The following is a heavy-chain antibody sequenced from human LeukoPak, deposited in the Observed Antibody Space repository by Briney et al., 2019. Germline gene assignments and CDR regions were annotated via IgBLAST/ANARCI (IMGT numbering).Heavy chain of an antibody. J-gene: IGHJ5*02. Sequence: GGSLRLSCAVSGLTFSSSWMDWVRQAPGKGLEWVASINPDGNKKYSADSVKGRFTISRDNAKNSLYLQMNSLRAEDTAVYYCARGDNNWFDPWGQGTLVTVSS. CDR3: ARGDNNWFDP. D-gene: IGHD3-9*01. CDR2: INPDGNKK. CDR1: GLTFSSSW. V-gene: IGHV3-7*01.